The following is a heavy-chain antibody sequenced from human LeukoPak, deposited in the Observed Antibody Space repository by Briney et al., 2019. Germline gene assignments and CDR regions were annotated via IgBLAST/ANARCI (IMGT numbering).Heavy chain of an antibody. Sequence: PGGSLRLSCVVFGFTFSSYSMNWVRQAPGKGLEWVSYISAGSTSLYYADSVKGRFTISRDNANNSLYLQINSLRAEDTAVYYCARDGSSSWYYFDYWGQGTLVTVSS. CDR3: ARDGSSSWYYFDY. D-gene: IGHD6-13*01. V-gene: IGHV3-48*04. J-gene: IGHJ4*02. CDR2: ISAGSTSL. CDR1: GFTFSSYS.